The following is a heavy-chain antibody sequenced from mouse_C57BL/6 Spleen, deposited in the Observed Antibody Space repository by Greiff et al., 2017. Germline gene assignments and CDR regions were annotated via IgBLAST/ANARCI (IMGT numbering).Heavy chain of an antibody. D-gene: IGHD2-3*01. V-gene: IGHV1-64*01. CDR3: ARSKGYDGYCMDY. CDR2: IHPNSGST. J-gene: IGHJ4*01. CDR1: GYTFTSYW. Sequence: QVQLQQPGAELVKPGASVKLSCKASGYTFTSYWMHWVKQRPGQGLEWIGMIHPNSGSTNYNEKFKSKATLTVDKSSSTAYMQLSSLTSEDSAVXYCARSKGYDGYCMDYWGQGTSVTVSS.